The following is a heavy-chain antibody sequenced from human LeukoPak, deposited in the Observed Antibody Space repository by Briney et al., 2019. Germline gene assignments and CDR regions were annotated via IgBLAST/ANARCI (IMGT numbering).Heavy chain of an antibody. CDR3: TTRIQEGNFGDPGDY. D-gene: IGHD4-17*01. J-gene: IGHJ4*02. CDR2: IYTSGHT. V-gene: IGHV4-61*02. Sequence: SETLSLTCTVSGGSISSGSYYWSWIRQPAGKGLEWIGRIYTSGHTNYNPSLKSRVTISMDKSKNQFSLQLTSVTAADTAFYYCTTRIQEGNFGDPGDYWGQGTLVTVS. CDR1: GGSISSGSYY.